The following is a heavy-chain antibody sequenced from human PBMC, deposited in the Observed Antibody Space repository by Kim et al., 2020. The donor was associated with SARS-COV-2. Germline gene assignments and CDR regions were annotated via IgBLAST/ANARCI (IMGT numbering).Heavy chain of an antibody. J-gene: IGHJ4*02. CDR3: ARDFSPKAYYYDSSGPTFQLDY. Sequence: SETLSLTCTVSGGSISSYYWSWIRQPPGKGLEWIGYIYYSGSTSYNPSLKSRVTISVDTSKNQFSLKLSSVTAADTAVYYCARDFSPKAYYYDSSGPTFQLDYWGQGTLVSVSS. V-gene: IGHV4-59*13. D-gene: IGHD3-22*01. CDR1: GGSISSYY. CDR2: IYYSGST.